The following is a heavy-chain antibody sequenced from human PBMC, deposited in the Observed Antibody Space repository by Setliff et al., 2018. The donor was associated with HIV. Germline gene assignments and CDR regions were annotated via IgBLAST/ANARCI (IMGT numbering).Heavy chain of an antibody. V-gene: IGHV1-24*01. D-gene: IGHD3-22*01. CDR1: GYSLTDLS. CDR2: FDPEDGET. Sequence: ASVKVSCKVSGYSLTDLSIHWVRQAPGKGLEWMGGFDPEDGETAYAQKLQGRVTMTEDTSTDTAYMELSSPRSEDTAMYYCATIRAYYYDSSGQEYFQYWGHGTLVTVSS. CDR3: ATIRAYYYDSSGQEYFQY. J-gene: IGHJ1*01.